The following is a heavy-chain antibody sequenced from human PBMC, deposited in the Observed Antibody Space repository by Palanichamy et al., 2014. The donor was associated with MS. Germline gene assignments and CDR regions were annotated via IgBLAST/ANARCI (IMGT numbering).Heavy chain of an antibody. CDR2: IHYSGST. J-gene: IGHJ5*02. Sequence: QVQLQESGPGLVKPSETLSLTCSASGGSISSYYWSWIRQPPGKGLEWIGYIHYSGSTNYNPSLKSRVTMSVDTSKNQFSLKLSSVTAADTAFYYCARVRAARSGVDPWGQGTLVTVSS. V-gene: IGHV4-59*01. CDR1: GGSISSYY. CDR3: ARVRAARSGVDP. D-gene: IGHD3-10*01.